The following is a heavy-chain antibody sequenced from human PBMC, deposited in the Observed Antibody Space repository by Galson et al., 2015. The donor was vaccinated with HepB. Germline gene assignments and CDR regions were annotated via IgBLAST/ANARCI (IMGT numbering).Heavy chain of an antibody. CDR3: ARFAGGGYSTSWYGSGFDY. D-gene: IGHD6-13*01. J-gene: IGHJ4*02. V-gene: IGHV3-7*05. CDR1: GFTFSGYW. Sequence: SLRLSCAAAGFTFSGYWMTWVRQAPGKGLEWVANIKEDESEKYYVDSVKGRFTISRDNAKNSLYLQLNSLRAEDTAVYFCARFAGGGYSTSWYGSGFDYWGQGTLVIVSS. CDR2: IKEDESEK.